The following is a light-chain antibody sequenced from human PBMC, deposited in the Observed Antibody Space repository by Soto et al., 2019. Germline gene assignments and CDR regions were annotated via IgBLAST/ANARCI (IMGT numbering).Light chain of an antibody. CDR3: TSYVGSNNWV. J-gene: IGLJ3*02. CDR1: SSDVGSYDY. Sequence: QSVLTQPPSASGSPGQSVTISCTGTSSDVGSYDYVSWYQQHPGKAPKVMIYAVSKRPSGVPDRFSGSKSGNTASLTVSGLQAEDEADYYCTSYVGSNNWVFGGGTKLTVL. CDR2: AVS. V-gene: IGLV2-8*01.